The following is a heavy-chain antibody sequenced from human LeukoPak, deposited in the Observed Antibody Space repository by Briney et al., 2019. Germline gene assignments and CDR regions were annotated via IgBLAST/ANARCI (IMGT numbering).Heavy chain of an antibody. CDR2: ISYDGSNK. D-gene: IGHD5-18*01. CDR3: AKDLVTGYSYGRIGY. J-gene: IGHJ4*02. CDR1: GFTFSSYG. Sequence: GGSLRLSCAASGFTFSSYGMHWVRQVPGKGLEWVAVISYDGSNKYYADSVKGRFTISRDNSKNTLYLQMNSLRAEDTAVYYCAKDLVTGYSYGRIGYWGQGTLVTVSS. V-gene: IGHV3-30*18.